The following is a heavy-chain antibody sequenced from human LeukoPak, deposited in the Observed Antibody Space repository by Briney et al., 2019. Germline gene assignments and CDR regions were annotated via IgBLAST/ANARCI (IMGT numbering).Heavy chain of an antibody. V-gene: IGHV5-51*01. Sequence: HGESLKISCKGSGYSFTSYWIGWVRQMPGKGLEWMGIIYPGDSDTRYSPSFQGQVTISADKPISTAYLQWSSLKASDTAMYYCARTHCGGDCYSGYAFDIWGQGTMVTVSS. J-gene: IGHJ3*02. CDR2: IYPGDSDT. D-gene: IGHD2-21*01. CDR1: GYSFTSYW. CDR3: ARTHCGGDCYSGYAFDI.